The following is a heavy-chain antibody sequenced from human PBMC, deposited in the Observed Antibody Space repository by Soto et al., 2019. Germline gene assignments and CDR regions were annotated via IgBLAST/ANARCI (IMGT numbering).Heavy chain of an antibody. CDR2: IDPSDSYT. CDR3: ASQSLGRYYDSSGQGNY. Sequence: GESLKISCKGSGYSFTSYWISWVRQMPGKGLEWMGRIDPSDSYTNYSPSFQGHVTISADKSISTAYLQWSSLKASDTAMYYCASQSLGRYYDSSGQGNYWGQGTLVTVSS. J-gene: IGHJ4*02. D-gene: IGHD3-22*01. CDR1: GYSFTSYW. V-gene: IGHV5-10-1*01.